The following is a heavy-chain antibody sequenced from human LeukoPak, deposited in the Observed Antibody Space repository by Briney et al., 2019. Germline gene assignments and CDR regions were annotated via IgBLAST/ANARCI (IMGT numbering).Heavy chain of an antibody. CDR1: GGSISSSSYY. CDR3: ARGDVTRVVWFDP. J-gene: IGHJ5*02. CDR2: IYYSGST. V-gene: IGHV4-39*07. Sequence: SETLSLTCTVSGGSISSSSYYRGWIRQPPGKGLEWIGSIYYSGSTYYNPSLKSRVTIPVDTSKNQFSLKLSSVTAADTAVYYCARGDVTRVVWFDPWGQGTLVTVSS. D-gene: IGHD2-21*02.